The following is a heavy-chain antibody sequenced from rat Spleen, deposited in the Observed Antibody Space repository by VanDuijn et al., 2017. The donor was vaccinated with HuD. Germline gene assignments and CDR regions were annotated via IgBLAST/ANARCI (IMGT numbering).Heavy chain of an antibody. CDR2: IWGDGNT. D-gene: IGHD1-2*01. CDR1: GFSLTSHG. CDR3: ARSDTLAAVGHY. V-gene: IGHV2S61*01. Sequence: QVQLKESGPGLVQPSQTLSLTCTVSGFSLTSHGVSWVRQPPGKGLEWMGVIWGDGNTNYKSALKSRLSISRDTSKSQVFLKMNNLQIEDTAMYFCARSDTLAAVGHYWGQGVMVTVSS. J-gene: IGHJ2*01.